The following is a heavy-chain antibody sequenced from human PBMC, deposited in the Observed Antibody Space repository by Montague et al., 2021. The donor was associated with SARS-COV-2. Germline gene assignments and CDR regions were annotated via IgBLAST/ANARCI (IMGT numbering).Heavy chain of an antibody. J-gene: IGHJ6*02. CDR3: ARAAPWSFRDILTGYYYYYGIDV. Sequence: SETLSLTCTVSGGSISSYYWSWIRQPPGKGLEWIGYIYYSGSTYYNPSLKSRVTISVDTSKNQFSLKLSSVTAADTAVYYCARAAPWSFRDILTGYYYYYGIDVGGQGTTVTVSS. D-gene: IGHD3-9*01. CDR1: GGSISSYY. CDR2: IYYSGST. V-gene: IGHV4-59*12.